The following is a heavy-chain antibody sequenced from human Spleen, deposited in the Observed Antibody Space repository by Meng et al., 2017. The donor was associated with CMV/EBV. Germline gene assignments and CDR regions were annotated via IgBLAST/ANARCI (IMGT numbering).Heavy chain of an antibody. Sequence: GESLKISCAASGFTFSNYWMSWVRQAPGKGLEWVANINQDGSEKYYVDSVKGRFTISRDNAKNSLYLQMNSLRAEDTAVYYCARGGPYDFWSGDTAMVHRGRSFDYWGQGTLVTVSS. CDR1: GFTFSNYW. V-gene: IGHV3-7*01. CDR3: ARGGPYDFWSGDTAMVHRGRSFDY. J-gene: IGHJ4*02. D-gene: IGHD3-3*01. CDR2: INQDGSEK.